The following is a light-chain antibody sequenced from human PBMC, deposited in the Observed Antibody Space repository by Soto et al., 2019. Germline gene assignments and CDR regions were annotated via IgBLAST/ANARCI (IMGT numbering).Light chain of an antibody. CDR1: QTISSW. CDR3: QHYNSYSEA. J-gene: IGKJ1*01. V-gene: IGKV1-5*03. Sequence: DIQMTQSPSTLSGSVGDRVTITGRASQTISSWLAWYQQKPGKAPKLLIYKASTLKSGVPSRFSGRGSGTEFTLTISSLQPDDFATYYCQHYNSYSEAFGQGTKV. CDR2: KAS.